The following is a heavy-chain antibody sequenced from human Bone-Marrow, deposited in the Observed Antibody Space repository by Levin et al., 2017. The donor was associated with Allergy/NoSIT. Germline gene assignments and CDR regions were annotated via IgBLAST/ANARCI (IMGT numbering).Heavy chain of an antibody. D-gene: IGHD3-10*01. J-gene: IGHJ5*02. CDR1: GYTFTSYG. CDR2: ISAYNGNT. CDR3: ARDHYYGSGSYSPFDP. V-gene: IGHV1-18*01. Sequence: GASVKVSCKASGYTFTSYGISWVRQAPGQGLEWMGWISAYNGNTNYAQKLQGRVTMTTDTSTSTAYMELRSLRSDDTAVYYCARDHYYGSGSYSPFDPWGQGTLVTVSS.